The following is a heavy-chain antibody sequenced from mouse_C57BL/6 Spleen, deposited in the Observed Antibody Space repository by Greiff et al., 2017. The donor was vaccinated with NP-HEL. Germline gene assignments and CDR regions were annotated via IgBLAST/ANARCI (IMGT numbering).Heavy chain of an antibody. J-gene: IGHJ1*03. D-gene: IGHD2-3*01. CDR3: ARGVYDYGYFDV. CDR1: GYTFTSYW. Sequence: QVQLQQPGAELVRPGSSVKLSCKASGYTFTSYWMHWVKQRPIQGLEWIGNIDPSDSETHYNQKFKDKATLTVDKSSSTAYMQLSSLTSEDSAVYYCARGVYDYGYFDVWGTGTTVTVSS. V-gene: IGHV1-52*01. CDR2: IDPSDSET.